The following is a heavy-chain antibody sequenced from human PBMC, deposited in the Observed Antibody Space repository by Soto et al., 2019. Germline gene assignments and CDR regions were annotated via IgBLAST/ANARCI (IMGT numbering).Heavy chain of an antibody. CDR3: AKSNLVTDYGDYEAPFYYFDY. J-gene: IGHJ4*02. V-gene: IGHV3-23*01. CDR2: ISGSGGST. Sequence: VGSLRLSCAASGFTFSSYAMSWVRQAPGKGLEWVSAISGSGGSTYYADSVKGRFTISRDNSKNTLYLQMNSLRAEDTAVYYCAKSNLVTDYGDYEAPFYYFDYWGQGTTVTVSS. CDR1: GFTFSSYA. D-gene: IGHD4-17*01.